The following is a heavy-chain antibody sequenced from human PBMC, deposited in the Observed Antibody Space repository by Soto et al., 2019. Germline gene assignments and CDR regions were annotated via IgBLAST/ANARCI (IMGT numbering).Heavy chain of an antibody. Sequence: ASVKVSCKASGYTFTSYYMHWVRQAPGQGLEWMGIINPSGGSTSYAQKFQGRVTMTRDTSTSTVYMELSSLRSEDTAVYYCARGDCGGDCYPVWYYYYGMDVWGQGTTVTVSS. CDR1: GYTFTSYY. CDR2: INPSGGST. D-gene: IGHD2-21*02. V-gene: IGHV1-46*03. CDR3: ARGDCGGDCYPVWYYYYGMDV. J-gene: IGHJ6*02.